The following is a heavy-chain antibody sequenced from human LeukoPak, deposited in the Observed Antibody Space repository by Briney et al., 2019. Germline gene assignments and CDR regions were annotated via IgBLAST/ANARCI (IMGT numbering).Heavy chain of an antibody. Sequence: PSETLSLTCTVSIDSISSYYWSRIRQPPSKGLEWVGYIFYSGSTNYNPSPKSRVTISLDTSKNQFSLKLRSVTAADTAVYYCARHFSGAAAPLPFDYWGQGTLVTVSS. D-gene: IGHD6-13*01. V-gene: IGHV4-59*08. CDR1: IDSISSYY. CDR2: IFYSGST. J-gene: IGHJ4*02. CDR3: ARHFSGAAAPLPFDY.